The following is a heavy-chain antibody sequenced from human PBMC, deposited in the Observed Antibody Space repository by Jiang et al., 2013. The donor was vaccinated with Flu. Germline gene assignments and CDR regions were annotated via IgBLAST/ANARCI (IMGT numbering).Heavy chain of an antibody. D-gene: IGHD4-17*01. V-gene: IGHV3-74*01. J-gene: IGHJ5*02. CDR3: ARVSDYGYNWFDP. CDR2: INSDGSTI. Sequence: WVSRINSDGSTISYVDAVKGRFTISRDNAKNTLYLQMNSLRVEDTAVYYCARVSDYGYNWFDPWGQGALVTVSS.